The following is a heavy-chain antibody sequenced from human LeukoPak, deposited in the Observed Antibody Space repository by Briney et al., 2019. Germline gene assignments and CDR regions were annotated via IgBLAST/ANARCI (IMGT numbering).Heavy chain of an antibody. CDR3: AKDIYIRGWEIYYLDS. D-gene: IGHD6-19*01. J-gene: IGHJ4*02. CDR2: IRYDGSDK. V-gene: IGHV3-30*02. CDR1: GFTFSSHG. Sequence: GGSLRLSCVASGFTFSSHGMHWVRQAPGKGLEWVAFIRYDGSDKYYADSVKGRFTISRDNSKNTLYLQMNSLRPEDTAVYYCAKDIYIRGWEIYYLDSWGQGALVTVSS.